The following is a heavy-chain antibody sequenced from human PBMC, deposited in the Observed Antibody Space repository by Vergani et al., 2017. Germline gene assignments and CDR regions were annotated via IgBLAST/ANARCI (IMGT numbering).Heavy chain of an antibody. CDR2: IWYDGSNK. Sequence: QVQLVESGGGVVQPGRSLRLSCAPSGFTFVTNGMHWVRQAPGKGLEWVAVIWYDGSNKYYADSVKGRFTISRDNSKNTLYLQMNSLRAEDTAVYYCARDGYSSSWYYYYYGMDVWGQGTTVTVSS. CDR1: GFTFVTNG. V-gene: IGHV3-33*01. D-gene: IGHD6-13*01. CDR3: ARDGYSSSWYYYYYGMDV. J-gene: IGHJ6*02.